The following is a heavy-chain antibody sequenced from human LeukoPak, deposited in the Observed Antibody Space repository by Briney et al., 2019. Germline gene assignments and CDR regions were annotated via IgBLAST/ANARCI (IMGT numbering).Heavy chain of an antibody. V-gene: IGHV4-34*01. J-gene: IGHJ5*02. D-gene: IGHD2-2*01. CDR2: INHSGST. Sequence: SETLSLTCAVYGGSFSGYYWSWIRQPPGKGLEWIGEINHSGSTNYNPSLKSRVTISVDTSKHQFSLKLSSVTAADTAVYYCARGFGIVVVPAAIRRNWFDPWGQGTLVTVSS. CDR1: GGSFSGYY. CDR3: ARGFGIVVVPAAIRRNWFDP.